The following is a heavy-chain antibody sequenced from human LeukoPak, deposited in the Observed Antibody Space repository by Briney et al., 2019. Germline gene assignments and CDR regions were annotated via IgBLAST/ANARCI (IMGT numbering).Heavy chain of an antibody. Sequence: GGSLRLSCAASGFTFSSYAMSRVRQAPGKGLEWVSAISGSGGSTYYADSVKGRFTISRDNSKNTLYLQMNSLRAEDTAVYYCVRGTQPGWYFDLWGRGTLVTVSS. D-gene: IGHD3-10*01. CDR3: VRGTQPGWYFDL. J-gene: IGHJ2*01. CDR1: GFTFSSYA. V-gene: IGHV3-23*01. CDR2: ISGSGGST.